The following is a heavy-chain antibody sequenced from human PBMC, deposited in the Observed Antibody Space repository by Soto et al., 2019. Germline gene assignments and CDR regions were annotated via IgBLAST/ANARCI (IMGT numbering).Heavy chain of an antibody. J-gene: IGHJ4*02. CDR2: IYSGGST. V-gene: IGHV3-53*01. CDR3: ARSGYSYGPFDY. Sequence: VPLVESGGGLIQPGGSLSLSCAASGFTVSSTYMSWVRQAPGKGLEWVSVIYSGGSTYYADSVKGRFTISRDNSKNTLYLQMNSLRAADTAVYYCARSGYSYGPFDYWGQGTLVTVSS. CDR1: GFTVSSTY. D-gene: IGHD5-18*01.